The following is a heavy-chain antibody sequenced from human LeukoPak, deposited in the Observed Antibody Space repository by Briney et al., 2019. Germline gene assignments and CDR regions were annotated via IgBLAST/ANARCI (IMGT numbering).Heavy chain of an antibody. Sequence: GASVKVSCKASGYTFTGYHMHWVRQAPGQGLEWMGWINPNSGGTNYAQKFQGRVTMTRDTSISTAYMELSRLRSDDTAVYYCARVREQWLVYDAFDIWGQGTMVTVSS. J-gene: IGHJ3*02. V-gene: IGHV1-2*02. CDR3: ARVREQWLVYDAFDI. CDR2: INPNSGGT. CDR1: GYTFTGYH. D-gene: IGHD6-19*01.